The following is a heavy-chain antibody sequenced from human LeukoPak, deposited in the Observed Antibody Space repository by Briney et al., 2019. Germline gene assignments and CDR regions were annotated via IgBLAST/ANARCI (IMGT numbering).Heavy chain of an antibody. J-gene: IGHJ5*02. CDR3: ARDHSDNNAWWFDP. D-gene: IGHD2-8*01. CDR2: INPNGDYT. Sequence: ASVKVSCKASGFTFTNHWMHWVRQAPGQGLEWMGIINPNGDYTIYAQKFQDRVTMTRDTSTSTLYMELSSLRFDDTAVYYCARDHSDNNAWWFDPWGQGTLVTVST. CDR1: GFTFTNHW. V-gene: IGHV1-46*01.